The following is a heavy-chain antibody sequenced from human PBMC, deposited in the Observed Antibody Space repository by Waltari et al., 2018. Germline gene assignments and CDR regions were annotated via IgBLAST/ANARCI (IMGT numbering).Heavy chain of an antibody. CDR1: GFTFSYYW. Sequence: EVQLVESGGGLVQPGGSLRLSCAASGFTFSYYWMHWVRQAPGKGLVWVSRISSDGGSTSYADSVKGRFTISRDNAKNTLYLQMNSLRAEDTAVYYCARDGYSYGLGTFDIWGQGTMVTVSS. J-gene: IGHJ3*02. CDR3: ARDGYSYGLGTFDI. V-gene: IGHV3-74*01. CDR2: ISSDGGST. D-gene: IGHD5-18*01.